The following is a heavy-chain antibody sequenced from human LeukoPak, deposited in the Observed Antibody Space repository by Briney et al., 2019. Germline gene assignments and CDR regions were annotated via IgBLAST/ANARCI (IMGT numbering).Heavy chain of an antibody. J-gene: IGHJ3*02. D-gene: IGHD4-17*01. CDR1: GGSISSGSYY. CDR2: IYTSGST. CDR3: ARDSEDGDDAFDI. V-gene: IGHV4-61*02. Sequence: SQTLSLTCTVSGGSISSGSYYWSWIRQPAGKGLEWIGRIYTSGSTNYNPSLKSRVTISVDTSKNQFSLKLSSVTTADTAVYYCARDSEDGDDAFDIWGQGTMVTVSS.